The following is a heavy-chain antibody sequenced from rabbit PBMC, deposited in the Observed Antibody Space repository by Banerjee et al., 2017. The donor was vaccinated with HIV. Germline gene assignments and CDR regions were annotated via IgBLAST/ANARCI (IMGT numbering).Heavy chain of an antibody. V-gene: IGHV1S45*01. Sequence: QEQLKETGGGLVQPGGSLTLSCKASGFDFSSYYMNWVRQAPGKGLEWIGRIYAGKGSSDYANWAKGRFTISKTSSTTVTLQMTSLTAADTATYFCARGGPSGYGGYGYVTEGYRLWGPGTLVTVS. CDR3: ARGGPSGYGGYGYVTEGYRL. CDR1: GFDFSSYYM. D-gene: IGHD6-1*01. J-gene: IGHJ6*01. CDR2: IYAGKGSS.